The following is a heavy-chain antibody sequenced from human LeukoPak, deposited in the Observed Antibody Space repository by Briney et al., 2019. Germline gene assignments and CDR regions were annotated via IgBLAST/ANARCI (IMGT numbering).Heavy chain of an antibody. Sequence: ASVTVSCKASGYTFTSYDINWVRQATGQGLEWMGWMNPNSGNTGYAQKFQGRVTMTRNTSISTAYMELSSLRSEDTAVYYCARSRTIFGVVIIAYYGMDVWGQGTTVTVSS. CDR3: ARSRTIFGVVIIAYYGMDV. V-gene: IGHV1-8*01. D-gene: IGHD3-3*01. CDR2: MNPNSGNT. CDR1: GYTFTSYD. J-gene: IGHJ6*02.